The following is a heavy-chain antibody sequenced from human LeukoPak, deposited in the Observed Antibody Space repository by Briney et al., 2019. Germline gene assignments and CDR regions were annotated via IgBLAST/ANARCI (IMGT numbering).Heavy chain of an antibody. Sequence: SGGSLRLSCAASGFTFSSYWMSWVRQAPGKGLEWVSYISSSGSTIYYADSVKGRFTISRDNAKNSLYLQMNSLRAEDTAVYYCASLSYYYGSGSSWGQGTLVTVSP. CDR3: ASLSYYYGSGSS. D-gene: IGHD3-10*01. CDR1: GFTFSSYW. V-gene: IGHV3-48*04. J-gene: IGHJ5*02. CDR2: ISSSGSTI.